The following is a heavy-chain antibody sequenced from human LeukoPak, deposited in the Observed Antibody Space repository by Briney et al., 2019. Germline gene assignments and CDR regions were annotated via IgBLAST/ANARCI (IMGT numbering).Heavy chain of an antibody. D-gene: IGHD1-7*01. Sequence: ASVKVSCKASGYTFTGYYMHWVRQAPGQGLEWMGWINPNSGGTNYAQKFQGRVTMTRDTSISTAYMELSRLRSDDTAVYYCVRDDWNYNKNWFDPWGQGTLVTVSS. J-gene: IGHJ5*02. CDR2: INPNSGGT. CDR3: VRDDWNYNKNWFDP. CDR1: GYTFTGYY. V-gene: IGHV1-2*02.